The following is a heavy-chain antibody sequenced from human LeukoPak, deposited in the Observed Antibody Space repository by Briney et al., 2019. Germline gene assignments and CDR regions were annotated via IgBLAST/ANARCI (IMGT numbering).Heavy chain of an antibody. CDR2: IYPDDSNT. V-gene: IGHV5-51*01. Sequence: GESLKISCKGSGYRFSSHWIGWVRQMPGKGLEWMGIIYPDDSNTRYSPSFQGQVTISADKSISTAYLQWSSLKVSDTAIYYCATTTANWFDPWGQGTLVTVSS. J-gene: IGHJ5*02. D-gene: IGHD1/OR15-1a*01. CDR1: GYRFSSHW. CDR3: ATTTANWFDP.